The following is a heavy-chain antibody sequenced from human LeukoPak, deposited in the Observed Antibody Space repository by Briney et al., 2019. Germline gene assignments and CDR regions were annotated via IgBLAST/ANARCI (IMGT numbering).Heavy chain of an antibody. Sequence: PSETLSLTCTVSGGSVSSGSYYWSWIRQPPGKGLEWIGYIYYSGSTNYNPSLKSRVTISVDTSKNQFPLKLSSVTAADTAVYYCARGVNRGYYYYYGMDVWGQGTTVTVSS. V-gene: IGHV4-61*01. CDR2: IYYSGST. CDR3: ARGVNRGYYYYYGMDV. D-gene: IGHD7-27*01. CDR1: GGSVSSGSYY. J-gene: IGHJ6*02.